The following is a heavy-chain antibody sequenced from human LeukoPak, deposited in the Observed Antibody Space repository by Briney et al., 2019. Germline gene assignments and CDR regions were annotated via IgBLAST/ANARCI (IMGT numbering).Heavy chain of an antibody. V-gene: IGHV1-2*06. D-gene: IGHD3-10*01. CDR3: ARENGSSGRGFDY. CDR2: INPNSGGT. CDR1: GYTFTGYY. Sequence: GASVNVSCTASGYTFTGYYMHWVRQAPGQGLEWMGRINPNSGGTNYAQKFQGRVTMTRDTSISTAYMELSRLRSDDTAVYYCARENGSSGRGFDYWGQGTLVTVSS. J-gene: IGHJ4*02.